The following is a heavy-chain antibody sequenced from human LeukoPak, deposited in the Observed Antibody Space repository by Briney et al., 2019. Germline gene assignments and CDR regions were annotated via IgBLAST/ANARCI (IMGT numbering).Heavy chain of an antibody. V-gene: IGHV3-23*01. CDR1: GFTFTSYA. Sequence: PGGSLRLSCAASGFTFTSYAMNWVRQAPGKGLEWVSSISSSGGSTYYADSVKGLFTISRDNSKNTLYLQMNSLRAEDTAVYYCAKGGATTTTAPGWNYWGQGTLVTVSS. D-gene: IGHD4-17*01. CDR2: ISSSGGST. J-gene: IGHJ4*02. CDR3: AKGGATTTTAPGWNY.